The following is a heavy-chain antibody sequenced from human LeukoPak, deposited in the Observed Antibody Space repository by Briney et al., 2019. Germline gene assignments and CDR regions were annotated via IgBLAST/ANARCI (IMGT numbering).Heavy chain of an antibody. V-gene: IGHV3-30*04. Sequence: GGSLRLSCAASGFTFSSYAMHWVRQAPGKGLEWVAVISYDGSNKYYADSVKGRFTISRDNSKNTLYLQMNSLRAEDTAVYYCARDFGHYSNYGGVDYWGQGTLVTVSS. J-gene: IGHJ4*02. CDR2: ISYDGSNK. D-gene: IGHD4-11*01. CDR3: ARDFGHYSNYGGVDY. CDR1: GFTFSSYA.